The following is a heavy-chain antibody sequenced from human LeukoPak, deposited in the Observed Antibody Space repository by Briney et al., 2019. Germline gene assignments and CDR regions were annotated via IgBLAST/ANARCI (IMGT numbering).Heavy chain of an antibody. Sequence: ASVKVSCKTSGYTFTSYTVTWVRQAPGQGLEYMGWISPYNGNTNSAQNVQDRLIMTTDTSTSTAYMELRSLTSDDTAVYFCARKDQLLDDALDIWGQGTMVTVSS. CDR2: ISPYNGNT. J-gene: IGHJ3*02. V-gene: IGHV1-18*04. CDR1: GYTFTSYT. CDR3: ARKDQLLDDALDI. D-gene: IGHD1-1*01.